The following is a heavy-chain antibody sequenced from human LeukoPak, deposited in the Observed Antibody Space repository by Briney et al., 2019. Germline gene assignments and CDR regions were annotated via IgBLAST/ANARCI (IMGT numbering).Heavy chain of an antibody. J-gene: IGHJ4*02. V-gene: IGHV3-30-3*01. D-gene: IGHD6-13*01. CDR1: GFTFSSYA. CDR3: ARVPRAAAGTTHFDY. CDR2: ISYDGSNK. Sequence: GGSLRLSCAASGFTFSSYALYWVRQAPGRGLEWVAVISYDGSNKYYADSVKGRFTISRDNSKNALYLQMNSLRAEDTAAYYCARVPRAAAGTTHFDYWGQGTLVTVSS.